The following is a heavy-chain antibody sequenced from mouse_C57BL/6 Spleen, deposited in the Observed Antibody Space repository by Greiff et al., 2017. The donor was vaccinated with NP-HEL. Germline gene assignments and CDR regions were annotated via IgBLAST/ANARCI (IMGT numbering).Heavy chain of an antibody. V-gene: IGHV1-77*01. CDR1: GYTFTDYY. CDR3: AREDLIYYDYARAMDY. D-gene: IGHD2-4*01. J-gene: IGHJ4*01. CDR2: IGPGSGST. Sequence: VQLQQSGAELVKPGASVKISCKASGYTFTDYYINWVKQRPGQGLEWIGKIGPGSGSTYYNEKFKGKATLTADKSSSTAYMQLSSLTSEDSAVYFCAREDLIYYDYARAMDYWGQGTSVTVSS.